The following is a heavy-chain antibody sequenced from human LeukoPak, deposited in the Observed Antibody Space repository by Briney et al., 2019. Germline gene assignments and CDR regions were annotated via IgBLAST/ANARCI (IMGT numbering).Heavy chain of an antibody. Sequence: GSLRLSCAASGFTFSTFAMTWVRQAPGKGLEWVANIKQDGSEKYYVDSVKGRFTISRDNAKNSLYLQMNSLRAEDTAVYCCVIAVARFGAFDIWGQGTMVTVSS. CDR3: VIAVARFGAFDI. V-gene: IGHV3-7*01. CDR2: IKQDGSEK. CDR1: GFTFSTFA. D-gene: IGHD6-19*01. J-gene: IGHJ3*02.